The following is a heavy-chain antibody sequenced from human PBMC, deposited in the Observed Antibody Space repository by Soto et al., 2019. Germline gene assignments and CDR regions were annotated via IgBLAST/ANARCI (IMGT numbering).Heavy chain of an antibody. CDR2: ISGSGGST. V-gene: IGHV3-23*01. D-gene: IGHD6-19*01. Sequence: VGSLRLSCAASGFTFSSYAMSWVRQAPGKGLEWVSAISGSGGSTYYADSVKGRFTISRDNSKNTLYLQMNSLRAEDTAVYYCAKDGVAGTTSYYYYGMDVWGQGTTVTVSS. CDR3: AKDGVAGTTSYYYYGMDV. J-gene: IGHJ6*02. CDR1: GFTFSSYA.